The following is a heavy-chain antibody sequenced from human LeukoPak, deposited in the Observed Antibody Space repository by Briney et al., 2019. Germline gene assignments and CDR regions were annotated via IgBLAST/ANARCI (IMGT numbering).Heavy chain of an antibody. D-gene: IGHD1-26*01. J-gene: IGHJ3*02. Sequence: SETLSLTCTVSGGSISSYYWSWIRQPPGKGLEWIGYIYYSGSTNYNPSPKSRVTISVDTSNNQFSLKLSSVTAADTAVYYCAIGDGSYRFAFDIWGQGTMVTVSS. CDR2: IYYSGST. CDR3: AIGDGSYRFAFDI. CDR1: GGSISSYY. V-gene: IGHV4-59*01.